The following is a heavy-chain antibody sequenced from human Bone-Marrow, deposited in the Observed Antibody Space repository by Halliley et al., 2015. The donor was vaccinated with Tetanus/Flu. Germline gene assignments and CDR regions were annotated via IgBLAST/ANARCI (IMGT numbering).Heavy chain of an antibody. V-gene: IGHV4-59*09. D-gene: IGHD6-13*01. Sequence: IGYIDHSGSTNHHPPLKTRLTISIDPSKTQFSLKLTSVTAADRAVYYCARGFGSIWYYFDYWGQGTLVTVSS. CDR3: ARGFGSIWYYFDY. CDR2: IDHSGST. J-gene: IGHJ4*02.